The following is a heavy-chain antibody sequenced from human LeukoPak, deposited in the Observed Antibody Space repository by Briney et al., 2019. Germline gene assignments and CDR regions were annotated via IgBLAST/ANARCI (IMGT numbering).Heavy chain of an antibody. V-gene: IGHV1-18*01. CDR3: ARAEFNGGYSILYYFDY. D-gene: IGHD2-15*01. Sequence: ASVKVSCKASGYTFTSYGISWVRQAPGQGLEWMGWISAYNGNTNYAQKLQGRVTMTTDTSTSTAYMELRSLRSDDTAVYYCARAEFNGGYSILYYFDYWGQGTLVTVSS. CDR2: ISAYNGNT. J-gene: IGHJ4*02. CDR1: GYTFTSYG.